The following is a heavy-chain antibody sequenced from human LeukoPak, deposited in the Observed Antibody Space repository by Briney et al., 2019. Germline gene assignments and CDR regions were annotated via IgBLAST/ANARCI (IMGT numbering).Heavy chain of an antibody. CDR1: GGSISSGDYY. V-gene: IGHV4-30-4*01. Sequence: PSETLSLTCTVSGGSISSGDYYWSWIRQPPGKGLEWIGYIYYSGSTYYNPSLKSRVTISVDTSKNQFSLKLSSVTAADKAVYYCARDFRDGSGQGNYSYGMTSGAKGPRSPSP. CDR3: ARDFRDGSGQGNYSYGMTS. D-gene: IGHD3-22*01. CDR2: IYYSGST. J-gene: IGHJ6*02.